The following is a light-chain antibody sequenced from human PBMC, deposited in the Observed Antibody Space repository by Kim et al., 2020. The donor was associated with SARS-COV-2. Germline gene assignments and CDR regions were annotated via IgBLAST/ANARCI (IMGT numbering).Light chain of an antibody. CDR1: RNIWTS. CDR3: QRSRNWPPT. V-gene: IGKV3-15*01. CDR2: DAS. J-gene: IGKJ2*01. Sequence: SVSPGDSATLSCRASRNIWTSVAWYQQRGGQAPRLLIVDASTRTNGAPARFSGSGSGTEFTLTITSLQPEDSAVYYCQRSRNWPPTFGQGTKLEI.